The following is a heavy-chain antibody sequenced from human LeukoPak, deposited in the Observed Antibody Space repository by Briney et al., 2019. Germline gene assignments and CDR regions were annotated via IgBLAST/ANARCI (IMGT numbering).Heavy chain of an antibody. V-gene: IGHV4-30-4*08. CDR1: GGSISSGDYY. CDR2: IYYSGST. Sequence: TSETLSLTCTVSGGSISSGDYYWSWIRQPPGKGLEWIGYIYYSGSTYYNPSLKSRVTISVDTSKNQFSLKLSSVTAADTAVYYCARDSSGYDSFRLYHYYYYMDVWGKGTTVTVSS. CDR3: ARDSSGYDSFRLYHYYYYMDV. J-gene: IGHJ6*03. D-gene: IGHD5-12*01.